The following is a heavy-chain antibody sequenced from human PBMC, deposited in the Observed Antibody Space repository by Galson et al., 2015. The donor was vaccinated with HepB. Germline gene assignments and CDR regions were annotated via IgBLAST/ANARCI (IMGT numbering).Heavy chain of an antibody. CDR3: ARGEAGIVVVPAALDAFDI. Sequence: SVKVSCKASGYTFTSYGINWVRQAPGQGLEWMGWISGYNGNTNYAQKLQGRVTMTTDTSTSTAYMEVRSLRSDDTAVYYCARGEAGIVVVPAALDAFDIWGQGTMVTVSS. CDR2: ISGYNGNT. J-gene: IGHJ3*02. V-gene: IGHV1-18*04. CDR1: GYTFTSYG. D-gene: IGHD2-2*01.